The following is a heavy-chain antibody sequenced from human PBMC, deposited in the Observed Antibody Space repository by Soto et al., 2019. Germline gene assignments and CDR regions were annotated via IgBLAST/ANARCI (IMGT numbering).Heavy chain of an antibody. Sequence: QVHLQESGPRLVKPSETLSLTCTVSGGSISNYYWSWIRQPPGRGLEWIGHIFYSGSTNYNPALKSRVTISVDTSKSQFSLKLSSVTDADTAVYYCAKDSGYNYGYFRWFDPWGQGTLVTVSS. D-gene: IGHD5-18*01. V-gene: IGHV4-59*01. CDR2: IFYSGST. J-gene: IGHJ5*02. CDR1: GGSISNYY. CDR3: AKDSGYNYGYFRWFDP.